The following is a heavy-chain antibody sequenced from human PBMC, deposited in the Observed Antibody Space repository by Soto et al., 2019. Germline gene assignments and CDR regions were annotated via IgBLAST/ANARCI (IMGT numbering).Heavy chain of an antibody. CDR3: AASIFYYGMDV. Sequence: GQSLKISCKGSGYNFTNYWIGWVRQMPGKGLEWMGIIYPGDSDTKYNPSFQGQVTISADKSITTTYLQWSSLKASDTAIYYCAASIFYYGMDVWGQGTTVTSP. CDR1: GYNFTNYW. CDR2: IYPGDSDT. V-gene: IGHV5-51*01. J-gene: IGHJ6*02.